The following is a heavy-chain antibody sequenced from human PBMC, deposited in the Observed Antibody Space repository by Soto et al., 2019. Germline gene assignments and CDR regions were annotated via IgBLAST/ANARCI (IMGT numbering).Heavy chain of an antibody. CDR2: ISGSGAST. J-gene: IGHJ5*02. V-gene: IGHV3-23*01. CDR3: AKDRGLRYCSSFSCYSKILRWFDP. Sequence: EVQLLESGGGLLHPGGSLRLSCVASGFTFSNYVMSWVRQAPGKGLEWVSTISGSGASTYYADSVKGWFTISRDNSKTTMFLQMNSLRADDTAVYYCAKDRGLRYCSSFSCYSKILRWFDPWGQGTLVTVSS. D-gene: IGHD2-2*01. CDR1: GFTFSNYV.